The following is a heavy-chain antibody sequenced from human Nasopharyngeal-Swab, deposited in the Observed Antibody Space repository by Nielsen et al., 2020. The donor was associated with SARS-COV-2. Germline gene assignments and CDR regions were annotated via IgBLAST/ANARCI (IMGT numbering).Heavy chain of an antibody. CDR3: ARARITMIVVVSAFDI. CDR1: GGSISSYY. D-gene: IGHD3-22*01. Sequence: PETLSLTCTVSGGSISSYYWSWIRQPPGKGLEWIGEINHSGSTNYNPSLKSQVTISVDTSKNQFSLKLSSVTAADTAVYYCARARITMIVVVSAFDIWGQGTMVTVSS. J-gene: IGHJ3*02. V-gene: IGHV4-34*01. CDR2: INHSGST.